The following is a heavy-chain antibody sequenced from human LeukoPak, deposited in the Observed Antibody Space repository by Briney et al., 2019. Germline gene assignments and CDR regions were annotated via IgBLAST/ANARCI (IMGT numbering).Heavy chain of an antibody. CDR1: GFTFSSYW. Sequence: GGSLRLSCAASGFTFSSYWMSWVRQAPGKGLGWVANIKQDGSEKYYVDSVKGRFTISRDNAKNSLYLQMNSLRAEDTAVYYCARDRIGSSWPYHYYYYYGMDVWGQGTTVTVSS. CDR2: IKQDGSEK. J-gene: IGHJ6*02. V-gene: IGHV3-7*01. CDR3: ARDRIGSSWPYHYYYYYGMDV. D-gene: IGHD6-13*01.